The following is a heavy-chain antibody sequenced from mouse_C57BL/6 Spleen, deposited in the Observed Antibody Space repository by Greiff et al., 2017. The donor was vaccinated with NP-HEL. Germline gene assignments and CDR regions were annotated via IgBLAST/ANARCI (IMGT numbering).Heavy chain of an antibody. J-gene: IGHJ2*01. CDR1: GYSITSGYY. V-gene: IGHV3-6*01. Sequence: VQLQESGPGLVKPSQSLSLTCSVTGYSITSGYYWNWIRQFPGNKLEWMGYISYDGSNNYNPSLKNRISITRDTSKNQFFLKLNSVTTEDTATYYCARETGGNYVDYWGQGTTLTVSS. CDR2: ISYDGSN. CDR3: ARETGGNYVDY.